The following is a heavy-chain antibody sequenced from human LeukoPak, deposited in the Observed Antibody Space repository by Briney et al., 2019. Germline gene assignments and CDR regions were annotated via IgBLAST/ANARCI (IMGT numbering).Heavy chain of an antibody. CDR2: IYHSGHA. V-gene: IGHV4-38-2*01. J-gene: IGHJ6*03. CDR3: ARISPYYGDYPQYYYYYMGV. CDR1: GYPISSGHY. Sequence: KPSEPLSLTCGVSGYPISSGHYWGWIRQPPGKGLEWIWNIYHSGHAHYNPSLKSRVTIAVDTSKNQFSLKLSSVTASDTAVYYCARISPYYGDYPQYYYYYMGVWGKGTTVTVSS. D-gene: IGHD4-17*01.